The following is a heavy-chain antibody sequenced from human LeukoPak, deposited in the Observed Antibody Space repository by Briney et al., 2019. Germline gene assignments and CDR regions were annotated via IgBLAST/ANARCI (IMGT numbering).Heavy chain of an antibody. Sequence: VGSLRLSCAASVFTFSKYAMTWVRQAPGKGLEWVSAISSSTLKIYYADSVKGRFTISRDNAKNSLYLQMNSLRAEDTAVYYCARAEADYYGSGSPLYMDVWGKGTTVTISS. CDR1: VFTFSKYA. J-gene: IGHJ6*03. V-gene: IGHV3-21*01. D-gene: IGHD3-10*01. CDR3: ARAEADYYGSGSPLYMDV. CDR2: ISSSTLKI.